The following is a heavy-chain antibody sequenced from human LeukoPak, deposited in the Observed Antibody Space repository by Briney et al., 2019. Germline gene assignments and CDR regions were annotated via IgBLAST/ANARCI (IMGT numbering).Heavy chain of an antibody. V-gene: IGHV1-46*01. CDR2: INPSGGST. D-gene: IGHD3-22*01. Sequence: GASVKVSCKASGYTFTRYDMHWVGQAPGQGVEWMGIINPSGGSTSYAQKFQGRVTMARDMFTSTVYMELSSLRSEDTAVYYCARDLHHRGYYDTSGPYGIWGQGTMVTVSS. CDR1: GYTFTRYD. CDR3: ARDLHHRGYYDTSGPYGI. J-gene: IGHJ3*02.